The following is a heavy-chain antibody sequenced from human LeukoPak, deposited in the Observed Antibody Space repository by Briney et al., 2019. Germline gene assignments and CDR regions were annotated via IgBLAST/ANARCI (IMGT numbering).Heavy chain of an antibody. V-gene: IGHV3-74*01. D-gene: IGHD2-8*02. CDR3: ARDQLDCTRGYCYFDY. CDR1: GFTFSSHW. J-gene: IGHJ4*02. CDR2: IKSDGSST. Sequence: GGSLRLSCAYSGFTFSSHWTHWVRQAPGKGLVWVSRIKSDGSSTSYADSVKGRFTISRDNAKNTLYLQMNSLRAEDTAVYYCARDQLDCTRGYCYFDYWGQGTLVTVSS.